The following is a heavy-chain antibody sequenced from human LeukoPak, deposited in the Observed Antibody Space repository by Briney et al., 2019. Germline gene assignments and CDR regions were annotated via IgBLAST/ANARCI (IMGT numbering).Heavy chain of an antibody. CDR2: IYYGGNT. J-gene: IGHJ4*02. V-gene: IGHV4-59*01. CDR3: ARVGFTSSWQDFDY. CDR1: GGSLTDYY. D-gene: IGHD6-13*01. Sequence: PSETLSLTCNVSGGSLTDYYWTWIRQPPGKGLEWIGFIYYGGNTNYNPSLKSRVTIPVDTSKNQFSLKLSSVTAADTAVYFCARVGFTSSWQDFDYCGQGALVTVSS.